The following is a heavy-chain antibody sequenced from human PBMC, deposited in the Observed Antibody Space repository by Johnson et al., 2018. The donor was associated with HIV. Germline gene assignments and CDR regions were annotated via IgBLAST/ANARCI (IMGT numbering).Heavy chain of an antibody. J-gene: IGHJ3*02. V-gene: IGHV3-30*02. Sequence: QVQLVESGGGVVQPGGSLRLSCAVSGFTFTSYGMHWVRQAPGKGLEWVAFIRYDGSDRYYADSVKGRFTISRDNSKYTLYLQMNSVRAEDTAVFYCARGGIVHDAFDMWGQGTMVTVSS. CDR2: IRYDGSDR. CDR3: ARGGIVHDAFDM. CDR1: GFTFTSYG. D-gene: IGHD2/OR15-2a*01.